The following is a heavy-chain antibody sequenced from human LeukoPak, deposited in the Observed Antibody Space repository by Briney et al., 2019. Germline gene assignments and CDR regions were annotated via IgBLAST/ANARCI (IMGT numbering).Heavy chain of an antibody. D-gene: IGHD3-9*01. CDR2: ISDSGGST. Sequence: GGSLRLSCAASGFTFSRYAMSWVRQAPGKGLEWVSTISDSGGSTYSADSVKGRSTISRDNSKNTLYLQMKSLRAEDTAMYYCAKSRYYDILTGYSLAYWGQGTLVTVSS. V-gene: IGHV3-23*01. CDR3: AKSRYYDILTGYSLAY. J-gene: IGHJ4*02. CDR1: GFTFSRYA.